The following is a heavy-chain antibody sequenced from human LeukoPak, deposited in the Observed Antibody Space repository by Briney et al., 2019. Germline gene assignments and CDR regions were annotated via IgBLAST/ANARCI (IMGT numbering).Heavy chain of an antibody. V-gene: IGHV4-59*08. CDR1: GGSISSYY. CDR2: IYDSGST. D-gene: IGHD4-17*01. J-gene: IGHJ4*02. CDR3: ARHAEDYGDYFDN. Sequence: PSETLSLTCTVSGGSISSYYWSWIRQPPGKGLEWIGYIYDSGSTNYNPSLKSRVTISVDTSKNQFSLRLSSVTAADTAVYYCARHAEDYGDYFDNWGQGTLVTVSS.